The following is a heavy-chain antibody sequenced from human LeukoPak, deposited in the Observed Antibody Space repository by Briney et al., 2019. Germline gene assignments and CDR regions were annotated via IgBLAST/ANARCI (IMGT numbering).Heavy chain of an antibody. J-gene: IGHJ4*02. CDR1: GFTFSNSD. V-gene: IGHV3-74*03. CDR2: INSDGSSI. D-gene: IGHD3-10*01. CDR3: ARSRLYDGDVIDY. Sequence: GGSLRLSCATSGFTFSNSDMNWVRQAPGKGLVWVSRINSDGSSITYADSVKGRFTISRDNAKNTLYLQMNSLRAEDTAVYYCARSRLYDGDVIDYWGQGTLVTVSS.